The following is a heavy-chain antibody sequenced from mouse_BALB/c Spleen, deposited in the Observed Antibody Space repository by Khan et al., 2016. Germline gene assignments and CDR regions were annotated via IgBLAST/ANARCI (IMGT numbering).Heavy chain of an antibody. CDR1: GFTFNTYA. Sequence: EVQLVETGGGLVQPKGSLKLSCAASGFTFNTYAMNWVRQAPGKGLEWVARIRSKSNNYATYYADSVKDRFTISRDDSQSMLYLQMNNLKTEDTAMYYCVSQRGFAYWGQGTLVTVSA. V-gene: IGHV10-1*02. J-gene: IGHJ3*01. CDR2: IRSKSNNYAT. CDR3: VSQRGFAY.